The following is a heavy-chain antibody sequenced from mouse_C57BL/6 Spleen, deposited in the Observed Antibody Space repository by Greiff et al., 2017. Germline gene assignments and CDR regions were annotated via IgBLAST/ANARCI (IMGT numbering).Heavy chain of an antibody. D-gene: IGHD1-1*01. J-gene: IGHJ2*01. Sequence: QVQLQQPGAELVKPGASVKLSCKASGYTFTSYWMHWVKQRPGQGLEWIGMIHTNSGSTNYNEKFKSKATLTVDKSASTAYMQLSSLTSEDSAVYYCAREGYYGSSYRYFDYWGQGTTLTVSS. CDR3: AREGYYGSSYRYFDY. V-gene: IGHV1-64*01. CDR1: GYTFTSYW. CDR2: IHTNSGST.